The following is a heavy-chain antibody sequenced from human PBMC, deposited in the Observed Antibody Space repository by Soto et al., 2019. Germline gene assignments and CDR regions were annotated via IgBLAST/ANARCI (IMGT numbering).Heavy chain of an antibody. Sequence: RGSLTLSCAASGFTFSSYAMHWVRQAPGKGLEWVAVISYDGSNKYYADSVKGRFTISRDNSKNTLYLQMNSLRAEDTAVYYCAREESGYSPTVEYWGQGNLVTVSS. CDR3: AREESGYSPTVEY. CDR1: GFTFSSYA. CDR2: ISYDGSNK. J-gene: IGHJ4*02. V-gene: IGHV3-30-3*01. D-gene: IGHD5-18*01.